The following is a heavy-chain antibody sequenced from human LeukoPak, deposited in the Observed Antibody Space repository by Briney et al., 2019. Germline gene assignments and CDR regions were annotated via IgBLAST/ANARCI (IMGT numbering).Heavy chain of an antibody. J-gene: IGHJ3*02. D-gene: IGHD3-22*01. V-gene: IGHV7-4-1*02. CDR2: INTNTGNP. Sequence: ASVKVSCKASGYTFTSYAMNWVRQAPGQGLEWMGWINTNTGNPTYAQGFTGRFVFSLDTSVSTAYLQISSLKAEDTAVYYCARGRSDLWYYYDSSGPSGGNDAFDIWGQGTMVTVSS. CDR3: ARGRSDLWYYYDSSGPSGGNDAFDI. CDR1: GYTFTSYA.